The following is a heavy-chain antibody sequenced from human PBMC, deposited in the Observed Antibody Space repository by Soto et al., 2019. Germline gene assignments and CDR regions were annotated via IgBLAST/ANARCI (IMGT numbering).Heavy chain of an antibody. Sequence: QVQLVESGGGVVQPGRSLRLSCAASGFTFSSYGMHWVRQAPGKGLEWVAVISYDGSNKYYADSVKGRFTISRDNSKNTLYLQMNSLRAEDTAMYYCAKGLSGGSYYAPYYWGQGTLVTVSS. V-gene: IGHV3-30*18. CDR3: AKGLSGGSYYAPYY. CDR1: GFTFSSYG. CDR2: ISYDGSNK. D-gene: IGHD1-26*01. J-gene: IGHJ4*02.